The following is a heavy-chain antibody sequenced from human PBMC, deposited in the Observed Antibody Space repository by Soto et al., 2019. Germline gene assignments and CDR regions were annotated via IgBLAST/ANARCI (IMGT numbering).Heavy chain of an antibody. D-gene: IGHD2-2*02. Sequence: LRLSFAASGFTFSSYGMHWVRQAPGKGLEWVAVISYDGSNKYYADSVKGRFTISRDNSKNTLYLQMNSLRAEDTAVYYCAKDLGKVVPAAILASWGQGTLVTVSS. CDR2: ISYDGSNK. CDR1: GFTFSSYG. V-gene: IGHV3-30*18. CDR3: AKDLGKVVPAAILAS. J-gene: IGHJ4*02.